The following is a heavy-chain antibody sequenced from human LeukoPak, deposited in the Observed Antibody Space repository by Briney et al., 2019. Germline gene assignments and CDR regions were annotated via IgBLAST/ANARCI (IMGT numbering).Heavy chain of an antibody. Sequence: PSETLSLTCTVSGGSISSYYWSWIRQPPGKGLEWIGYIYYSGSTNYNPPLKSRVTISVDTSKNQFSLKLSSVTAADTAVYYCARSLDLYYYGSGGSNWFDPWGQGTLVTVSS. V-gene: IGHV4-59*08. CDR3: ARSLDLYYYGSGGSNWFDP. CDR1: GGSISSYY. CDR2: IYYSGST. J-gene: IGHJ5*02. D-gene: IGHD3-10*01.